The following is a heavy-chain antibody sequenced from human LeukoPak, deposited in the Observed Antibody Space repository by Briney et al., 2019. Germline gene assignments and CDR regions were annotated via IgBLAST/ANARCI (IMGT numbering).Heavy chain of an antibody. J-gene: IGHJ6*02. CDR2: IYYSGCT. CDR1: GGSISSSSYY. V-gene: IGHV4-39*01. CDR3: ARQDYGSGKYYYYYGMDV. D-gene: IGHD3-10*01. Sequence: SETLSLTCTVSGGSISSSSYYWGWIRQPPGKGLEWIGSIYYSGCTYYNPSLKSRVTISVDTSKNQFSLKLSSVTAADTAVYYCARQDYGSGKYYYYYGMDVWGQGTTVTVSS.